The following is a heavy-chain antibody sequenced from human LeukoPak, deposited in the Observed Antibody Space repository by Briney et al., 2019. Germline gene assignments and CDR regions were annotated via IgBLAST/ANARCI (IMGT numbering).Heavy chain of an antibody. D-gene: IGHD6-6*01. CDR3: ARDRSSSSIGYYYYMDV. V-gene: IGHV4-4*07. CDR2: IYTSGST. Sequence: SSETLSLTCTVSGGSTSSYCWSWIRQPAGKGLEWIRRIYTSGSTNNNPSLKSRVTMSVDTSKNQFSLKLSSVTAADTAVYYCARDRSSSSIGYYYYMDVWGKGTTVTVSS. CDR1: GGSTSSYC. J-gene: IGHJ6*03.